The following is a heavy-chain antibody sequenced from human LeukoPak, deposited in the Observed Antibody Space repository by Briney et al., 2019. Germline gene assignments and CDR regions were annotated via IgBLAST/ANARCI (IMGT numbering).Heavy chain of an antibody. Sequence: LSLTCTVSGGSISSGDYYWSWIRHPPGKGLEWIGYIYYSGSTYYNPSLKSRVTISVDTSKNQFSLKLSSVTAADTAVYYCARVMATFYYYYMDVWGKGTTVTVSS. J-gene: IGHJ6*03. CDR1: GGSISSGDYY. V-gene: IGHV4-30-4*08. CDR3: ARVMATFYYYYMDV. D-gene: IGHD5-12*01. CDR2: IYYSGST.